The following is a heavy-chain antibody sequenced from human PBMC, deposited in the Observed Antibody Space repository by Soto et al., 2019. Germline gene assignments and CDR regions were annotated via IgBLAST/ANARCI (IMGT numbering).Heavy chain of an antibody. V-gene: IGHV1-69*12. CDR3: ARQYCISTSCHYYGMDV. CDR2: IIPMFGTA. CDR1: GGTFSTYT. J-gene: IGHJ6*02. Sequence: QVQLVQSGAEVKKPGSSVKVSCKASGGTFSTYTINWVRQAPGQGLEWMGGIIPMFGTANYAQKFQGRVRITANDPTSKASEELSSLRSEDSAVYYCARQYCISTSCHYYGMDVWGQGTTVTVSS. D-gene: IGHD2-2*01.